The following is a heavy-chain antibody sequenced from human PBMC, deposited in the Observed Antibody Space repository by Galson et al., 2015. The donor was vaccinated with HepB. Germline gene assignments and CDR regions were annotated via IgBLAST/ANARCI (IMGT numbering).Heavy chain of an antibody. Sequence: SVTVSCKASGSTFTDYYIHWVRQAPGQGLEWVGCINSNSGGPNSGGTNYAQKFQGRVTMTRDTSISTAYMELSSLRSDDTAVYYCARSHYFDSSGYYTFDYWGQGTQVTVSS. V-gene: IGHV1-2*02. CDR3: ARSHYFDSSGYYTFDY. J-gene: IGHJ4*02. CDR2: INSNSGGPNSGGT. CDR1: GSTFTDYY. D-gene: IGHD3-22*01.